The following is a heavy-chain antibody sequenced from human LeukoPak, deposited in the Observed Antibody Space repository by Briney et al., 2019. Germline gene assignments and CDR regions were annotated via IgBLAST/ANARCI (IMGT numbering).Heavy chain of an antibody. CDR3: AKRGTGSSGPNWFDP. D-gene: IGHD6-6*01. CDR2: ISGSGGST. V-gene: IGHV3-23*01. J-gene: IGHJ5*02. CDR1: GFTFTDYG. Sequence: PGGSLGLSCVASGFTFTDYGMDWVRQAPGKGLEFISAISGSGGSTYYADSVKGRFTISRDNSKNTLYLQMNSLRAEDTALYYCAKRGTGSSGPNWFDPWGQGTLVTVSS.